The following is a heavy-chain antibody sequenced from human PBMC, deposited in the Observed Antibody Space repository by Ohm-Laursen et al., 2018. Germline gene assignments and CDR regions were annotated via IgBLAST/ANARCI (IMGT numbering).Heavy chain of an antibody. V-gene: IGHV1-2*02. J-gene: IGHJ6*02. Sequence: SSVKVSCKASGYTFTAYYMHWVRQAPGQGLEWMGWIDPKSGDTDYAQKLQGRVTMTRDTSISTAYMELTRLTSDDTAVYYCARDRVVRGVTLYYYAMDVWGQGTTVTVSS. CDR1: GYTFTAYY. CDR3: ARDRVVRGVTLYYYAMDV. D-gene: IGHD3-10*01. CDR2: IDPKSGDT.